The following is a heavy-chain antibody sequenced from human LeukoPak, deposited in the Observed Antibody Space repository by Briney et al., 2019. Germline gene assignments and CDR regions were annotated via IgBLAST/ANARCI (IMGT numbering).Heavy chain of an antibody. CDR3: AKSRGSGTGSYFDY. D-gene: IGHD2-15*01. J-gene: IGHJ4*02. Sequence: GGSLRLSCAASGFTFSSYSMNWVRQAPGKGLEWVSGISASGGTTYYADSVKGRFTISRDNSKNTLYLQMNSLRAEDTAVYYCAKSRGSGTGSYFDYWGQGTLVTVSS. CDR1: GFTFSSYS. CDR2: ISASGGTT. V-gene: IGHV3-23*01.